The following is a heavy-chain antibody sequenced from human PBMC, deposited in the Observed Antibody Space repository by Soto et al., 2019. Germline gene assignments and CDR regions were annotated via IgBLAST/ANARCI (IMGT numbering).Heavy chain of an antibody. CDR2: ISYDGNNK. J-gene: IGHJ6*02. Sequence: QVQLVESGGGVVQPGRSLRLSCVASGFTISTYFMHWVRQAPGKGLEGVAIISYDGNNKYYADSVKGRFNISRDNSNITRDLQMNSLRAENTAVYYCVRGDPYYGMDVWGQGTTVTVSS. D-gene: IGHD2-21*01. CDR3: VRGDPYYGMDV. CDR1: GFTISTYF. V-gene: IGHV3-30-3*01.